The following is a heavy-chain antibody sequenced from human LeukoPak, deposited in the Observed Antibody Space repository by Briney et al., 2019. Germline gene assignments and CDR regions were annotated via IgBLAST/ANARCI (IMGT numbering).Heavy chain of an antibody. Sequence: GGSLRLSCAASGFTFSSYAMHWVRQAPGKGLEWVAVISYDGSNKYYADSVKGRFTISRDNSKSTLYLQMNSLRAEDTAVYYCARAPDYYDSSGYYYSDAFDIWGQGTMVTVSS. CDR1: GFTFSSYA. V-gene: IGHV3-30-3*01. CDR2: ISYDGSNK. CDR3: ARAPDYYDSSGYYYSDAFDI. D-gene: IGHD3-22*01. J-gene: IGHJ3*02.